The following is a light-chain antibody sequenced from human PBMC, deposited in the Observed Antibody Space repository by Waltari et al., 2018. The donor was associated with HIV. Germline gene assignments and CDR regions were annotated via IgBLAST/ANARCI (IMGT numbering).Light chain of an antibody. Sequence: DIVMSQSPLSLPVTPGEPASISCRSSQSLRHSNEYNYFNYLDWYLQKPGQSPQLLIYLGSTRASGVPDRFSGSGSGTDFTLKISRVEAEDVGVYYCMQALQTPYTFGQGTKLEIK. CDR1: QSLRHSNEYNYFNY. CDR3: MQALQTPYT. J-gene: IGKJ2*01. CDR2: LGS. V-gene: IGKV2-28*01.